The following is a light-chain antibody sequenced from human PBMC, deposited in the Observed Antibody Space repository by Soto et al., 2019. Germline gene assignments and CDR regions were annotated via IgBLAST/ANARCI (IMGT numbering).Light chain of an antibody. V-gene: IGKV3-15*01. CDR3: QQHNKSPTT. CDR1: ESASFN. J-gene: IGKJ4*01. CDR2: DAS. Sequence: EIVLTQSPATLYVSPGERATLSCGASESASFNLVWYQQKPGQAPTLLVYDASTRAAGVAARFSGSGSGTEFTLTISILQSEDVAVYFCQQHNKSPTTFGGGTRVEMK.